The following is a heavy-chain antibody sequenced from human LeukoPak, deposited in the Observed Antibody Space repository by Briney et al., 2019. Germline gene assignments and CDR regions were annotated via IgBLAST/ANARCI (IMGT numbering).Heavy chain of an antibody. Sequence: ASVKVSCKASGYTFTDYYIYWVRQAPGQGLEWMGWISAYNGNTNYAQKLQGRVTMTTDTSTSTAYMELRSLRSDDTAVYYCARDSVLRYQLLYYYYGMDVWGQGTTVTVSS. CDR3: ARDSVLRYQLLYYYYGMDV. CDR1: GYTFTDYY. J-gene: IGHJ6*02. V-gene: IGHV1-18*04. CDR2: ISAYNGNT. D-gene: IGHD2-2*01.